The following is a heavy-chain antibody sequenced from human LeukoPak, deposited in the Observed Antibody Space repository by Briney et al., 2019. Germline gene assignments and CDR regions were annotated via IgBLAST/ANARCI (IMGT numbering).Heavy chain of an antibody. Sequence: GGSLRLSCAASGFTFSSYAMHWVRQAPGKGLEWVAVISYDGSNKYYADSVKGRFTISRDNSKNTLYLQMNSLRAGDTAVYYCARPPRPGYSSSWYLDYWGQGTLVTVSS. CDR1: GFTFSSYA. D-gene: IGHD6-13*01. CDR3: ARPPRPGYSSSWYLDY. V-gene: IGHV3-30*04. CDR2: ISYDGSNK. J-gene: IGHJ4*02.